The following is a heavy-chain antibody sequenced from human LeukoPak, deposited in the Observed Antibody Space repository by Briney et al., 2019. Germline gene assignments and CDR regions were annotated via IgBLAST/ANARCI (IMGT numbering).Heavy chain of an antibody. J-gene: IGHJ4*02. CDR3: RSRYLEWLLEY. CDR1: GGSINSNNYY. D-gene: IGHD3-3*01. V-gene: IGHV4-39*01. Sequence: SETLSLTCTVSGGSINSNNYYWGWIRQPPGKGLEWIGSIYSSGSAYYNPSLKSRVTISVDTSKNQFSLRLSSVTAADTAVYYCRSRYLEWLLEYWGQGTLVTVSS. CDR2: IYSSGSA.